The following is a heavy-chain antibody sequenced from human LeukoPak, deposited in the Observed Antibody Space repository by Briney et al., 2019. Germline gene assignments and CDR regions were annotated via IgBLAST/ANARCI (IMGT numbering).Heavy chain of an antibody. V-gene: IGHV7-4-1*02. CDR2: IDTKTGNP. Sequence: ASVKVSCKASGYTFTSYGISWVRQAPGQGLEWMGWIDTKTGNPTYAQALTGRFVFSLDTFVSTAFLQINSLKAEDTAVYYCARGIGAFDIWGQGTMVTVSS. CDR3: ARGIGAFDI. J-gene: IGHJ3*02. CDR1: GYTFTSYG. D-gene: IGHD3-3*01.